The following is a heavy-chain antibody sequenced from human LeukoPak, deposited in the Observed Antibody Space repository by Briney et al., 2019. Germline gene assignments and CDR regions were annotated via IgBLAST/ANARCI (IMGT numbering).Heavy chain of an antibody. D-gene: IGHD3-3*01. CDR2: ISGSGGST. V-gene: IGHV3-23*01. Sequence: GGSLRRSCAASGFTFSSYAMSWVRQAPGKGLEWVSAISGSGGSTYYADSVKGRFTISRDNSKNTLYLQMNSLRAEDTAVYYCAKDKTIFGVVIFGSWAYYFDYWGQGTLVTVSS. CDR3: AKDKTIFGVVIFGSWAYYFDY. CDR1: GFTFSSYA. J-gene: IGHJ4*02.